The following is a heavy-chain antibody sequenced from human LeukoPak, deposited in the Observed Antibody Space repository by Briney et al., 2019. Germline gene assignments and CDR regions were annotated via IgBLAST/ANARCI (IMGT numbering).Heavy chain of an antibody. J-gene: IGHJ4*02. D-gene: IGHD5-12*01. V-gene: IGHV4-59*08. Sequence: SETLSLTCSVSGGSISGYYWSWIRQPPGKGLEWIGHIHYSGRTNYNPSLKSRVTISVDTSKNQFSLKLSSVTAADTAVYYCARQGYSAYEILDYWGQGTLVTVS. CDR1: GGSISGYY. CDR3: ARQGYSAYEILDY. CDR2: IHYSGRT.